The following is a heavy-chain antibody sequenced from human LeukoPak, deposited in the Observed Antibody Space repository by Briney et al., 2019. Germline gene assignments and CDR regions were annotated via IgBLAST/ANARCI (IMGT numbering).Heavy chain of an antibody. D-gene: IGHD3-10*01. CDR1: GYTFTSYD. CDR3: ARVHYYGSGSHDY. Sequence: ASVKVSCKASGYTFTSYDINWVRQATGQGLEWMGWMNPNSGNTGYAQKFQGRVTITRNASISTAYMELSSLRSEDTAVYYCARVHYYGSGSHDYWGQGTLVTVSS. V-gene: IGHV1-8*03. J-gene: IGHJ4*02. CDR2: MNPNSGNT.